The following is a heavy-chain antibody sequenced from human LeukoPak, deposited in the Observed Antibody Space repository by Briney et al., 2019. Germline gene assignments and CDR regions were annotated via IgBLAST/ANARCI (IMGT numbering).Heavy chain of an antibody. CDR2: IYHSGST. J-gene: IGHJ4*02. CDR3: ARGLSGAGTLDY. Sequence: SETLSLTCAVSGGSISSGGYSWSWIRQPSGKGLEWIGYIYHSGSTYYNPSLKSRVTISVDTSKNQFSLKLSSVTAADTAVYYCARGLSGAGTLDYWGQGTLVTVSS. V-gene: IGHV4-30-2*01. CDR1: GGSISSGGYS. D-gene: IGHD6-19*01.